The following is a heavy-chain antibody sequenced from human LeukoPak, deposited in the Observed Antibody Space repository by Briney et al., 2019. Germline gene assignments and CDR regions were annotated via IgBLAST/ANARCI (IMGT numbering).Heavy chain of an antibody. V-gene: IGHV1-18*01. D-gene: IGHD2-2*01. CDR3: ARVGRWYCSSTSCSEPYYFDY. CDR1: GYTFTSYG. CDR2: ISAYNGNT. Sequence: AASVKVSCKASGYTFTSYGISWVRQAPGQGLEWMGWISAYNGNTNYAQKLQGRVTMTTDTSTSTAYMELRSLRSDDTAVYYCARVGRWYCSSTSCSEPYYFDYWGQGTLVTVSS. J-gene: IGHJ4*02.